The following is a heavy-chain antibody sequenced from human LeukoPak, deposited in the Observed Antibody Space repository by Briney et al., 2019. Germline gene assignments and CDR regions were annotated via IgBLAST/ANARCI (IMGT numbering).Heavy chain of an antibody. V-gene: IGHV1-18*04. CDR2: ISAYNGNT. D-gene: IGHD3-9*01. Sequence: ASVKVSCKAFGYTFTSNYMHWVRQAPGQGLEWMGWISAYNGNTNYAQKLQGRVTMTTDTSTSTAYMEPRSLRSDDTAVYYCARDYDILTGRAPNWFDPWGQGTLVTVSS. CDR3: ARDYDILTGRAPNWFDP. J-gene: IGHJ5*02. CDR1: GYTFTSNY.